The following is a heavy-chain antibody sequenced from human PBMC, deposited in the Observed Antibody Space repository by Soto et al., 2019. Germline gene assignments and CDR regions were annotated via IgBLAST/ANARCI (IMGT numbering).Heavy chain of an antibody. CDR2: IITMFGIA. V-gene: IGHV1-69*08. D-gene: IGHD2-2*01. J-gene: IGHJ6*02. CDR1: GGTFNRYT. CDR3: ARDSGRSDVVPAAISAMDV. Sequence: QVQLVQSGAEVKKPGSSVKVSCKGSGGTFNRYTITWVRQAPGQGLEWMGRIITMFGIASYAQNFQGRVTLPADKSTSTAYMEWSSLSCEDTAVYYCARDSGRSDVVPAAISAMDVWGQGTTVTVSS.